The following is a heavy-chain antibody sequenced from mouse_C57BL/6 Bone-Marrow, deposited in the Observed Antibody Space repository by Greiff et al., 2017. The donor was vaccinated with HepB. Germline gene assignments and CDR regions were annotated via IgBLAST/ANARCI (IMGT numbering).Heavy chain of an antibody. CDR1: GYTFTSYW. Sequence: VQLQESGAELVRPGASVKMSCKASGYTFTSYWITWVKQRPGQGLEWIGDIYPGSGSTNYKEKFKSKATLTVDTSSSAAYMQLSSLTSEDSAVYYCARDYGSSYQFAYWGQGTLVTVSA. CDR3: ARDYGSSYQFAY. D-gene: IGHD1-1*01. CDR2: IYPGSGST. V-gene: IGHV1-55*01. J-gene: IGHJ3*01.